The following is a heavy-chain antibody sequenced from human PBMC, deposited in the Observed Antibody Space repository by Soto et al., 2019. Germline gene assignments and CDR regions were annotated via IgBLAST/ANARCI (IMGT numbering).Heavy chain of an antibody. J-gene: IGHJ5*02. V-gene: IGHV4-61*01. Sequence: PSETLSLTCTVSGGAVSSGTYYWSWIRQPPGKGLEWIGHIYFTGSTNYNPSLKSRVTMSLDTSRNQFSLKLSSVTAADTAVYYCTRGPSRDQWFEHCGLGTLVTVSS. CDR1: GGAVSSGTYY. CDR3: TRGPSRDQWFEH. CDR2: IYFTGST. D-gene: IGHD2-2*01.